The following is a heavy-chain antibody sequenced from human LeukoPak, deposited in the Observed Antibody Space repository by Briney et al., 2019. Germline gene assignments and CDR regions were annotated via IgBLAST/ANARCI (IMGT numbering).Heavy chain of an antibody. V-gene: IGHV4-59*01. CDR3: ARARSDGYNYGDPNFDY. J-gene: IGHJ4*02. CDR2: IYYSGST. Sequence: SETLSLTCTVSGGSISSYYWSWIRQPPGKGLEWIGYIYYSGSTNYKPSLKSRVTISVDTSKNQFSLKLSSVTAADTAVYYCARARSDGYNYGDPNFDYWGRGTLVTVSS. CDR1: GGSISSYY. D-gene: IGHD5-24*01.